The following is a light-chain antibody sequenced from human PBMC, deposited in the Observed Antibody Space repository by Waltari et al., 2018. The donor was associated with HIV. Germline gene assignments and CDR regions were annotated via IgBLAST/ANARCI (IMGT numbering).Light chain of an antibody. J-gene: IGLJ2*01. Sequence: QSVLTQPPSVSEAPRQRVTISCSGSSSNIGNNAVNWYQQLPGKAPKLLIYYDDLLPSGVVDRFSGSKAGTSASLAISGLQSEDEADYYCAAAWDDSLNGPVFGGGTKLTVL. CDR3: AAAWDDSLNGPV. V-gene: IGLV1-36*01. CDR2: YDD. CDR1: SSNIGNNA.